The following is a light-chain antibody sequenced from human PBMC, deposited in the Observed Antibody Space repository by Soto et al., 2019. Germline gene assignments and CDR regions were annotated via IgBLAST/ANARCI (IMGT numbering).Light chain of an antibody. CDR2: GAS. Sequence: EIVLTQSRGTLSLSPGERATLSCRASQSVSSSYLAWYQQKPGQAPRPLIYGASSRATGIPDRFSGSGSGTDFTLTLSRLEPEDFAVYYCQQYGSSPRTFGQGTKLEIK. CDR3: QQYGSSPRT. J-gene: IGKJ2*01. CDR1: QSVSSSY. V-gene: IGKV3-20*01.